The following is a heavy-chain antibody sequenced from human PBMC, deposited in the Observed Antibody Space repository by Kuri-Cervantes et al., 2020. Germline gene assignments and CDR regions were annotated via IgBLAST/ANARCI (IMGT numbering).Heavy chain of an antibody. CDR2: INHSGTT. Sequence: ESLKISCAASGFTFSSYSMNWVRQPPGKGLEWIGEINHSGTTNYNPSLKSRVTISVDTSKNQFYLKLSSVTASDTALYYCARRGDSYAVFDSWGQGALVTVSS. V-gene: IGHV4-34*01. D-gene: IGHD5-18*01. CDR1: GFTFSSYS. CDR3: ARRGDSYAVFDS. J-gene: IGHJ4*02.